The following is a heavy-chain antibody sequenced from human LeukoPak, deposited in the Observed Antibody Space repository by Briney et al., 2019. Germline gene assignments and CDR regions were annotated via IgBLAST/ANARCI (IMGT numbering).Heavy chain of an antibody. Sequence: GGSLRLSCAASGFTFSSYEMNWVRQAPGKGLEWVSYFSSGSTIYYADSVKGRFTISRDNAKNSLYLQMNSLRAEDTAVYYCAELGITMIGGVWGKGTTVTISS. CDR2: FSSGSTI. CDR1: GFTFSSYE. J-gene: IGHJ6*04. CDR3: AELGITMIGGV. V-gene: IGHV3-48*03. D-gene: IGHD3-10*02.